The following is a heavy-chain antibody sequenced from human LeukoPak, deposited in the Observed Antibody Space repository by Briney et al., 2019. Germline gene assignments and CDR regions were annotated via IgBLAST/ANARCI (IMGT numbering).Heavy chain of an antibody. CDR1: GYSISSGYY. CDR3: ARDLRHNFGSTSFFDS. CDR2: LYYSGST. J-gene: IGHJ4*02. V-gene: IGHV4-61*01. Sequence: SETLSLTCTVSGYSISSGYYWSWIRQPPGKGLEWIGCLYYSGSTNYNPSLQSRVTISADTSRNHFSLKLTSVAAADTALYYCARDLRHNFGSTSFFDSWGQGALVIVSS. D-gene: IGHD3-10*01.